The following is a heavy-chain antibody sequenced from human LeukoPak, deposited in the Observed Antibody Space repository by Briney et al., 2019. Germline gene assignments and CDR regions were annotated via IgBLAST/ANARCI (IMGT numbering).Heavy chain of an antibody. V-gene: IGHV1-8*01. CDR2: VNPNSGDT. Sequence: ASVKVSCKTSGYSFNIYEINWVRQATGQGLEWMGWVNPNSGDTDYAQKFQGRLTMTRNTSISSAYMELSGLRLEDTAVYYCSRGPRFDPWGQGTQVTVSS. J-gene: IGHJ5*02. CDR3: SRGPRFDP. CDR1: GYSFNIYE.